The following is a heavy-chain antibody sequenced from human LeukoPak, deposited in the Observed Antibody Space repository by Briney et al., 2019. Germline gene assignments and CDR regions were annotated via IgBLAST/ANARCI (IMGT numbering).Heavy chain of an antibody. CDR1: GFTFSSYA. CDR3: AKGAGYSNLAMGGYYYYGMDV. D-gene: IGHD4-11*01. CDR2: ISGSGGST. V-gene: IGHV3-23*01. J-gene: IGHJ6*02. Sequence: PGGSLRLSCAASGFTFSSYAMSWVCQAPGKGLEWVSAISGSGGSTYYADSVKGRFTISRDNSKNTLYLQMNSLRAEDTAVYYCAKGAGYSNLAMGGYYYYGMDVWGQGTTVTVSS.